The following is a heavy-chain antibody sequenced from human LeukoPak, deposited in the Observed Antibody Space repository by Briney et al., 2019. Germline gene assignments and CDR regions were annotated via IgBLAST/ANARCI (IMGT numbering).Heavy chain of an antibody. J-gene: IGHJ6*02. Sequence: GSLRLSGSASGFTLSCYEMNWVRQGSGEGLEWVSYLCRSGNTIYYADSGKGRVTISRDNAKSSVYMEMNSLRAEDTAVYYCARGVITPDSYGIDVWGQGTTVTVSS. D-gene: IGHD4-23*01. CDR3: ARGVITPDSYGIDV. CDR2: LCRSGNTI. CDR1: GFTLSCYE. V-gene: IGHV3-48*03.